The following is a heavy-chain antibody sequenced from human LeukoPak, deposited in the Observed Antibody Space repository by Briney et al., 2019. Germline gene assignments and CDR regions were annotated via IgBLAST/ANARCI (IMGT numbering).Heavy chain of an antibody. V-gene: IGHV3-53*01. CDR1: GFTVSSNY. D-gene: IGHD3-16*01. CDR2: IYSGGST. J-gene: IGHJ4*02. Sequence: PGGSLRLSCAAFGFTVSSNYMSWVRQAPGKGLEWVSVIYSGGSTYYADSVKGRFTISRDNSKNTLYLQMNSLRAEDTAVYYCARDGGSSGDYWGQGTLVTVSS. CDR3: ARDGGSSGDY.